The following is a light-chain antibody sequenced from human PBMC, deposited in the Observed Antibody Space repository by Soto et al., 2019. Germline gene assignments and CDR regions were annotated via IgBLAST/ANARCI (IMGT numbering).Light chain of an antibody. CDR3: HQYGTSPLT. J-gene: IGKJ4*01. CDR2: GAS. Sequence: EIVLAQSPGTLSLSPGERATLSCRASESISTSLAWFQQKPGQAPRLLVYGASSRATDIPDRFTGSGSGTDFTLTISRLEPEDFAVYYCHQYGTSPLTLGGGTKVDIK. CDR1: ESISTS. V-gene: IGKV3-20*01.